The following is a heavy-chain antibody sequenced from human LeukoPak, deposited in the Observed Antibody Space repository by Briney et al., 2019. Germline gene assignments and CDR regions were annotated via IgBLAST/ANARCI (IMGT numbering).Heavy chain of an antibody. CDR2: ISGSGGST. CDR1: GFTFSSYA. CDR3: AKAGGYSSGWPDY. V-gene: IGHV3-23*01. J-gene: IGHJ4*02. D-gene: IGHD6-19*01. Sequence: RPGGSLRLSCAASGFTFSSYAMSWVRQAPGKGLEWVSAISGSGGSTYYADSVKGRFTISRDNSKNTLYLQMNSLRAEDTAVYYCAKAGGYSSGWPDYWGQGTLVTVSS.